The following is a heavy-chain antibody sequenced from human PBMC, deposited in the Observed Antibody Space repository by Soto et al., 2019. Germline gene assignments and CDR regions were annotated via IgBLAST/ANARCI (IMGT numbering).Heavy chain of an antibody. CDR1: GFTFSSYA. CDR2: ISGSGGST. D-gene: IGHD3-10*01. J-gene: IGHJ6*02. CDR3: AKAGNPITMVRGGHYYYYGMDV. Sequence: HPGGSLRLSCAASGFTFSSYAMSWVRQAPGKGLEWVSAISGSGGSTYYADSVKGRFTISRDNSKNTLYLQMNSLRAEDTAVYYCAKAGNPITMVRGGHYYYYGMDVWGQGTTVTVSS. V-gene: IGHV3-23*01.